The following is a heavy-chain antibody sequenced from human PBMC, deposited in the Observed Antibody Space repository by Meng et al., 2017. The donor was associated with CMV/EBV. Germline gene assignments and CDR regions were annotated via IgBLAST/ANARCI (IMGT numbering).Heavy chain of an antibody. J-gene: IGHJ4*02. CDR2: ISAYNGYT. CDR3: ARKRHYDFWSGYLVDY. V-gene: IGHV1-18*01. CDR1: GYTVTGDG. Sequence: GYTVTGDGISWVRQAPGQGLEWMGWISAYNGYTNYVEKLQGRVTMTTDTSTSTAYMELRSLRSDDTAVYYCARKRHYDFWSGYLVDYWGQGTLVTVSS. D-gene: IGHD3-3*01.